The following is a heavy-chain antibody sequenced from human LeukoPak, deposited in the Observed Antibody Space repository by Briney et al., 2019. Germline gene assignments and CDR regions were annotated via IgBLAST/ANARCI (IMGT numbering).Heavy chain of an antibody. D-gene: IGHD3-10*01. J-gene: IGHJ6*02. CDR1: GYTFTGYY. Sequence: ASVKVSCKASGYTFTGYYMHWVRQAPGQGLEWMGWINPNSGGTNYAQKFQGWVTMTRDTSISTAYMELSRLRSDDTAVYYCARGGRRTLMVRGEDGGMDVWGQGTTVTVSS. V-gene: IGHV1-2*04. CDR3: ARGGRRTLMVRGEDGGMDV. CDR2: INPNSGGT.